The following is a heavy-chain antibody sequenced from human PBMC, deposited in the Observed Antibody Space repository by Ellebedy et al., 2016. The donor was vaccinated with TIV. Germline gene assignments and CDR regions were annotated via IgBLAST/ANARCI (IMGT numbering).Heavy chain of an antibody. J-gene: IGHJ6*02. CDR1: GFTFSGSY. CDR2: ISGSGSDI. D-gene: IGHD6-6*01. CDR3: ARDRSSSSIKSYGMDV. Sequence: GESLKISCAASGFTFSGSYMNWIRQAPGKGLEWLSYISGSGSDINYADSVKGRFTVSRDNAKNSLYLQMNSLRAEDTAVYYCARDRSSSSIKSYGMDVWGQGTTVTVSS. V-gene: IGHV3-11*06.